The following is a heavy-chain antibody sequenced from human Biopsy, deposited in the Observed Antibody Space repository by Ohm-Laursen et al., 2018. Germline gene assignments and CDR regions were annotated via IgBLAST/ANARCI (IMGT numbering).Heavy chain of an antibody. V-gene: IGHV1-46*01. Sequence: ASVKVSCKASGYSFTSYYMHWVRQAPGQGLEWMGMINPSGSTTSYPQIFQGRVTMTRDTSKSTVYMELSSLRSADTAVYFCARNTGWYGDLYYFDYWGQRTLVTVSS. CDR3: ARNTGWYGDLYYFDY. D-gene: IGHD6-19*01. CDR1: GYSFTSYY. CDR2: INPSGSTT. J-gene: IGHJ4*02.